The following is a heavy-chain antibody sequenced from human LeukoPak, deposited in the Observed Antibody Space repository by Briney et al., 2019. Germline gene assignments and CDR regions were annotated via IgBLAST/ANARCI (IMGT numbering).Heavy chain of an antibody. Sequence: PSETLSLTCTVSGGSLSSYYWSWIRQPPGKGLEWIGYIYYSGSTNYNPSLKSRVTISVDTSKNQFSLKLSSVTAADTAVYYCARVGCSSTSCYDGWFDPWGQGTLVTVSS. CDR1: GGSLSSYY. J-gene: IGHJ5*02. CDR2: IYYSGST. D-gene: IGHD2-2*01. V-gene: IGHV4-59*01. CDR3: ARVGCSSTSCYDGWFDP.